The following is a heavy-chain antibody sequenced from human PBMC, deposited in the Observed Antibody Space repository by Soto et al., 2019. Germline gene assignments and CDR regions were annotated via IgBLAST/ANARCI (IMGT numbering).Heavy chain of an antibody. CDR1: GYTFTSYY. J-gene: IGHJ3*02. V-gene: IGHV1-46*03. CDR2: INPSGGST. Sequence: ASVKVSCKASGYTFTSYYMHWVRQAPGQGLEWMGIINPSGGSTSYAQKFQGRVTMTRDTSTSTVYMELSSLRSEDTAVYYCARGFGITFGGVTRPGAFDIWGQGTMVTVSS. CDR3: ARGFGITFGGVTRPGAFDI. D-gene: IGHD3-16*01.